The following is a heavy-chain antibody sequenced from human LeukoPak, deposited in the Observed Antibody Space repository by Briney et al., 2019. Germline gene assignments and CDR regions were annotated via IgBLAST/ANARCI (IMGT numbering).Heavy chain of an antibody. CDR3: AREAYDFWSGYDY. Sequence: GASVKVSCKASGYTFTSYYMHWVRQAPGQGLEWMGRINPNSGGTNYAQKFQGRVTMTRDTSISTAYMELSRLRSDDTAVYYCAREAYDFWSGYDYWGQGTLVTVSS. CDR1: GYTFTSYY. CDR2: INPNSGGT. J-gene: IGHJ4*02. V-gene: IGHV1-2*06. D-gene: IGHD3-3*01.